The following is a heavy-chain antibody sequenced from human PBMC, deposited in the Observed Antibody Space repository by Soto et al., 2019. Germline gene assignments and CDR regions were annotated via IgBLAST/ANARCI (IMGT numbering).Heavy chain of an antibody. CDR3: VKVARGYSDFWSASFDS. V-gene: IGHV3-23*01. J-gene: IGHJ4*02. CDR2: ISGTGHRT. D-gene: IGHD3-3*01. Sequence: EVHLLESGGGLVQPGGSLRLSCAASGFTFSNFAVSWVRQTPEKGLEWVSAISGTGHRTYYADSAKGRFTVSRDNYKNIPYLQMNSLGAEDAVLYYCVKVARGYSDFWSASFDSWGQGTLVTVAS. CDR1: GFTFSNFA.